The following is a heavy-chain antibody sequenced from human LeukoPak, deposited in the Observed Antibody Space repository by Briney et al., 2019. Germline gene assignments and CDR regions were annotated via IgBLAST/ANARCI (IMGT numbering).Heavy chain of an antibody. V-gene: IGHV4-59*01. CDR1: GGSISPYV. Sequence: PSETLSLTCTVSGGSISPYVWSWIRQPPGKGLEWIGYISYTGSTNYNPSLKSRVTISVDTSKNQFSLQLTSVTAADTAVYYCARDDYRGVTNFDPWGQGTLVTVSS. CDR3: ARDDYRGVTNFDP. CDR2: ISYTGST. J-gene: IGHJ5*02. D-gene: IGHD3-10*01.